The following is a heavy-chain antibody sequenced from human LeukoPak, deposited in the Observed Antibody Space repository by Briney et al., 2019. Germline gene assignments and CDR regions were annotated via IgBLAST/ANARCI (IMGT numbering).Heavy chain of an antibody. CDR2: INHSGST. Sequence: SETLSLTCAVYGGSFSGYYWSWIRQPPGKGQEWIGEINHSGSTNYNPSLKSRVTISVDTSKNQFSLKLSSVTAADTAVYYCARQRLYSSSWIRPFDYWGQGTLVTVSS. CDR1: GGSFSGYY. D-gene: IGHD6-13*01. J-gene: IGHJ4*02. CDR3: ARQRLYSSSWIRPFDY. V-gene: IGHV4-34*01.